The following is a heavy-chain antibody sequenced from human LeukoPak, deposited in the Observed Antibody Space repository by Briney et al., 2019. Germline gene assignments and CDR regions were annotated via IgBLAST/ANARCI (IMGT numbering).Heavy chain of an antibody. D-gene: IGHD1-26*01. V-gene: IGHV3-33*01. CDR3: ARDLGTTNYYFDY. CDR2: IWYDGSNK. CDR1: GFTFSYYG. Sequence: GGSLRLSCAASGFTFSYYGFHWVRQAPDKGLEWVALIWYDGSNKYYADSVKGRFTISRDNSKNTLYLQTNSLRAEDTAVYYCARDLGTTNYYFDYWGQGTLVTVSS. J-gene: IGHJ4*02.